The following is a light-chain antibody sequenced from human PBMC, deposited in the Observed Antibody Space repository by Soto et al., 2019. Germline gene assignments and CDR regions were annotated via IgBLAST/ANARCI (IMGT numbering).Light chain of an antibody. CDR2: GAS. Sequence: ENVLTQSPGTLSLSPGERATLSCRASQSVSSSYLAWYQQQPGQAPRPLIYGASSRATGIPDRFSGSGSGTDFTLTISILEPEDFAVYYCQQYGSSPPITFGQGTRLEI. V-gene: IGKV3-20*01. J-gene: IGKJ5*01. CDR3: QQYGSSPPIT. CDR1: QSVSSSY.